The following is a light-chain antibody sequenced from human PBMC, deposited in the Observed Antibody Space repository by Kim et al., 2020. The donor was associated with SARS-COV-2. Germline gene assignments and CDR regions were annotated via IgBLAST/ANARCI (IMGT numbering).Light chain of an antibody. CDR3: SSYTGSNVI. CDR1: SSDVGRYNY. J-gene: IGLJ2*01. CDR2: EVN. Sequence: QSALTQPPSASGSPGQSVTISCTGTSSDVGRYNYVSWYQHHPGKAPKLMIYEVNKRPSGVPDRFSGSKSGNTASLTVSGLQADDEADYYRSSYTGSNVIFGGGTQLTVL. V-gene: IGLV2-8*01.